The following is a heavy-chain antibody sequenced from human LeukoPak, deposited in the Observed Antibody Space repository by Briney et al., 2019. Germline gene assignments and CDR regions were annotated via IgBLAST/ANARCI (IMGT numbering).Heavy chain of an antibody. CDR3: ARDRWDYYGSGSYSFDP. Sequence: GGSLRLSCAASGFTFSSYEMNWVRQAPGKGLEWVSYISSSSSTIYYADSVKGRFTISRDNAKNSLYLQMNSLRAEDTAVYYCARDRWDYYGSGSYSFDPWGQGTLVTVSS. CDR1: GFTFSSYE. CDR2: ISSSSSTI. V-gene: IGHV3-48*01. J-gene: IGHJ5*02. D-gene: IGHD3-10*01.